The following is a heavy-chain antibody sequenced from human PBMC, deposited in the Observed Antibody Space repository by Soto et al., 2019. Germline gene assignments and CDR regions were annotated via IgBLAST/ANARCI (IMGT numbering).Heavy chain of an antibody. Sequence: QVQLQESGPGLVKPSQTLSLTCTVSGGSISSGGYYWSWIRQHPGKGLEWVGYIYYSGSTYYNPSLKSRVTISVDTSKNQFSLKLSSVTAADTAVYYCARWLLQPTPKDYYYYGMDVWGQGTTVTVSS. D-gene: IGHD4-4*01. CDR2: IYYSGST. J-gene: IGHJ6*02. CDR3: ARWLLQPTPKDYYYYGMDV. V-gene: IGHV4-31*03. CDR1: GGSISSGGYY.